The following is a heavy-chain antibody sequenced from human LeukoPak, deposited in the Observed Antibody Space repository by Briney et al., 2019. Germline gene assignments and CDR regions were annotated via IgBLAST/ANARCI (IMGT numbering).Heavy chain of an antibody. CDR3: ARVSHMVRGVINY. J-gene: IGHJ4*02. CDR2: MNPNSGNT. D-gene: IGHD3-10*01. V-gene: IGHV1-8*01. CDR1: GYTFTSYD. Sequence: ASVKVSCKASGYTFTSYDINWVRQATGQGLEWMGWMNPNSGNTGYAQKFQGRVTMTRNTSISTAYMELSSLRSEDTAVYYCARVSHMVRGVINYWGQGTLVTVSS.